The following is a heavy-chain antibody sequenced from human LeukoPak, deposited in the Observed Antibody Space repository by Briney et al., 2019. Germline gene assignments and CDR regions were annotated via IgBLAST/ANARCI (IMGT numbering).Heavy chain of an antibody. CDR3: AREVYYYGSGSYFNY. J-gene: IGHJ4*02. V-gene: IGHV4-4*07. D-gene: IGHD3-10*01. Sequence: SETLSLTCTVSGGSISSYYWSWIRQPAGKGLEWIGRIYTSGSTNYNPSLKGRVTMSVDTSKNQFSLKLSSVTAADTAVYYCAREVYYYGSGSYFNYWGQGTLVTVSS. CDR2: IYTSGST. CDR1: GGSISSYY.